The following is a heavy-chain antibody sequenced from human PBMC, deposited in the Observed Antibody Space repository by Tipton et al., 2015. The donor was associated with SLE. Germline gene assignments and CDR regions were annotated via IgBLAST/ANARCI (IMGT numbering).Heavy chain of an antibody. V-gene: IGHV4-59*08. CDR1: GGSVRSHY. J-gene: IGHJ5*02. Sequence: TLSLTCTVSGGSVRSHYWSWIRSSPGKGLEWIGYISDSGSTPYNPSLKSRVAISVDTSKNHFSLILTSVSAADTAVYYCARHSPNWFDPWGQGMLVTVSS. CDR2: ISDSGST. CDR3: ARHSPNWFDP.